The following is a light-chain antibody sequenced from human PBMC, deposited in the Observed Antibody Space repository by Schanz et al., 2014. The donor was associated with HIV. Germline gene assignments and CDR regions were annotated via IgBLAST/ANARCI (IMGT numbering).Light chain of an antibody. J-gene: IGLJ2*01. CDR1: RSNIGAGYD. CDR3: LSFGSSLTGPWL. CDR2: GNT. Sequence: QSVLTQPPSVSGALGQRVTISCTGSRSNIGAGYDVHWYQQLPGTAPKLLIYGNTNRPSGVPDRFSGSKSGTSVSLAITGLQAEDEADYYCLSFGSSLTGPWLFGGGTKLTVL. V-gene: IGLV1-40*01.